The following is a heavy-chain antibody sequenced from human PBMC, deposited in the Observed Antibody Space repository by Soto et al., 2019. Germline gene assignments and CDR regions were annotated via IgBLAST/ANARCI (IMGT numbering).Heavy chain of an antibody. V-gene: IGHV3-23*01. CDR1: GFTFANDA. CDR2: ISGSADTT. Sequence: GGSRRLACAGSGFTFANDAISWGRQAPGKGLEGVSSISGSADTTHYADSVNGRFTLSRANSKRTLSLQMNSLRVEDTVIYYCAFQGTAQPYYWGKGTVVTVSS. CDR3: AFQGTAQPYY. D-gene: IGHD2-21*02. J-gene: IGHJ4*02.